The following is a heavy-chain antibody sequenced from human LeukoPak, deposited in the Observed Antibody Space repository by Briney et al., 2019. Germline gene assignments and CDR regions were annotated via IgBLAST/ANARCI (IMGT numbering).Heavy chain of an antibody. CDR3: ARSYCGSTSCYAAPFDY. J-gene: IGHJ4*02. D-gene: IGHD2-2*01. CDR2: ISSSSSYI. CDR1: GFTFSSYS. V-gene: IGHV3-21*01. Sequence: PGGSLRLSCAASGFTFSSYSMNWVRQAPEKGLEWVSSISSSSSYIYYADSVKGRFTISRDNAKNSLYLQMNSLRAEDTAVYYCARSYCGSTSCYAAPFDYWGQGTLVTVSS.